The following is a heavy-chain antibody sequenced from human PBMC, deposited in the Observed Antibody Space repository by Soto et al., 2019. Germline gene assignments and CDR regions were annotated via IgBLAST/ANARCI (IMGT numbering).Heavy chain of an antibody. CDR3: ARDRKDCSGGSCYSAEYFQH. V-gene: IGHV3-33*01. CDR2: MWYDGSNK. CDR1: GFTFSSYG. J-gene: IGHJ1*01. D-gene: IGHD2-15*01. Sequence: VQLVESGGGVVQPGRSLRLSCAASGFTFSSYGMHWVRQAPGKGLEWVAVMWYDGSNKYYADSVKGRFTISRDNSKNTLYLQMNSLRAEDTAVYYCARDRKDCSGGSCYSAEYFQHWGQGTLVTVSS.